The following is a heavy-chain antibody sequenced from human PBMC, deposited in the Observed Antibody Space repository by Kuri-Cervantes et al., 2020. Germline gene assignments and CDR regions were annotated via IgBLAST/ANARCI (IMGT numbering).Heavy chain of an antibody. V-gene: IGHV3-23*01. CDR1: GFTFSSYA. CDR3: TSRVYCSGGSCPNDAFDI. D-gene: IGHD2-15*01. CDR2: ISGSGGST. Sequence: GGSLRLSCAASGFTFSSYAMSWVRQAPGKGLEWVSAISGSGGSTYYADSVKGRFTISRDNSKNTLYLQMNSLRAEDTAVYYCTSRVYCSGGSCPNDAFDIWGQGTMVTVSS. J-gene: IGHJ3*02.